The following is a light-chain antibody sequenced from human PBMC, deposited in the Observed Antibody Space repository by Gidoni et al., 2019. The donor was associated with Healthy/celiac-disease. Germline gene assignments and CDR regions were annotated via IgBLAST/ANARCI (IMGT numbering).Light chain of an antibody. CDR3: CSYAGSSTYV. Sequence: QSALTQPASVSGSPGQSITISCTGTSSDAGSYNLVPWYQQHPGKAPNLMIYEGSKRPSGVSNRFSGSKSGNTASLTISGLQAEDEADYYCCSYAGSSTYVFGTGTKVTVL. CDR2: EGS. CDR1: SSDAGSYNL. V-gene: IGLV2-23*01. J-gene: IGLJ1*01.